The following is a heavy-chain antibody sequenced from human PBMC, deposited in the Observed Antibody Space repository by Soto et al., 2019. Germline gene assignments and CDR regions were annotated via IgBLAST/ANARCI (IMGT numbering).Heavy chain of an antibody. Sequence: SVKVSCKASGLTYTSSAVQWVRQARGQRLEWIGWIVVGSGNTNYAQKFQERVTITRDMSTSTAYMELSSLRSEDTAVYYCAAQPYYYDSSSLVDYWGQGTLVTVSS. CDR1: GLTYTSSA. V-gene: IGHV1-58*01. CDR2: IVVGSGNT. D-gene: IGHD3-22*01. CDR3: AAQPYYYDSSSLVDY. J-gene: IGHJ4*02.